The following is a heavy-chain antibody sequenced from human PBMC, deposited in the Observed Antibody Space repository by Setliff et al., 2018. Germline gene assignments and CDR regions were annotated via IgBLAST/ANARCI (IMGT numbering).Heavy chain of an antibody. CDR2: IIPIFGTT. CDR3: ARGWWNYINF. J-gene: IGHJ4*02. Sequence: SVKVSCKASGGTFRRYAISWVRQAPGQGLEWMGGIIPIFGTTNYAQQFQGRLTISTDASTSTAYMELSSLRSEDTAVYYCARGWWNYINFWGQGIQVTVSS. D-gene: IGHD2-15*01. CDR1: GGTFRRYA. V-gene: IGHV1-69*05.